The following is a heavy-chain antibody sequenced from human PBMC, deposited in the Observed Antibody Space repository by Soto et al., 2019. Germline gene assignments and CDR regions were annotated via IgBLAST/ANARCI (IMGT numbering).Heavy chain of an antibody. CDR3: SRGRPPRY. J-gene: IGHJ4*02. CDR1: DGSFSGYY. CDR2: IDHSGTT. V-gene: IGHV4-34*10. Sequence: NRSETLSLTCVVSDGSFSGYYWSWIRQPPGKGLEWIGDIDHSGTTHYNPSLESRLTISVDTSKNHFSLSLSSVTAADAGTYFCSRGRPPRYWGQGTLVTVSS.